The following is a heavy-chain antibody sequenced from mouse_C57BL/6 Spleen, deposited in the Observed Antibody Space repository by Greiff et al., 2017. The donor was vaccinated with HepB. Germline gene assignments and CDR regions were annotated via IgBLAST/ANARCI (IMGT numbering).Heavy chain of an antibody. J-gene: IGHJ4*01. V-gene: IGHV1-82*01. CDR3: ARKEDSSGHYAMDY. CDR1: GYAFSSSW. CDR2: IYPGDGDT. D-gene: IGHD3-2*02. Sequence: VQGVESGPELVKPGASVKISCKASGYAFSSSWMNWVKQRPGKGLEWIGRIYPGDGDTNYNGKFKGKATLTADKSSSTAYMQLSSLTSEDSAVYFCARKEDSSGHYAMDYWGQGTSVTVYS.